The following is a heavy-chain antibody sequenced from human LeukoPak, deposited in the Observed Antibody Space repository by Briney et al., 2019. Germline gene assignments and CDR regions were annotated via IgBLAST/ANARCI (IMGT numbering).Heavy chain of an antibody. CDR3: ARYIPEYYYDSSGYYYFDY. CDR2: IHAYNGNT. V-gene: IGHV1-18*01. Sequence: ASVKVSCQASVYTFTRYGIRWVRQAPGQGLAWMGWIHAYNGNTNYAQKLQGRVTMTTDTSTSTAYIELRSLRSDDTAVYYCARYIPEYYYDSSGYYYFDYWGQGTLVNVSS. J-gene: IGHJ4*02. D-gene: IGHD3-22*01. CDR1: VYTFTRYG.